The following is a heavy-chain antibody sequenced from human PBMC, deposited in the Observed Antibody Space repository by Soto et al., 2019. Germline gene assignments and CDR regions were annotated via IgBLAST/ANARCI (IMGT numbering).Heavy chain of an antibody. CDR1: GYTFTSYG. J-gene: IGHJ6*02. CDR2: IIPIFGTA. D-gene: IGHD1-26*01. Sequence: GASVKVSCKASGYTFTSYGISWVRQAPGQGLEWMGWIIPIFGTANYAQKFQGRVTITADESTSTAYMELSSLRSEDTAVYYCAREGGSYRPYYYYGMDVWGQGTTVTVSS. CDR3: AREGGSYRPYYYYGMDV. V-gene: IGHV1-69*13.